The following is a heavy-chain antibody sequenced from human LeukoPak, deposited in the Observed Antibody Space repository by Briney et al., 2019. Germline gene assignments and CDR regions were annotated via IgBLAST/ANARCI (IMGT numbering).Heavy chain of an antibody. CDR2: MHYSGST. J-gene: IGHJ5*02. CDR1: GGSISSYY. D-gene: IGHD3-16*01. CDR3: ARRNGGNWFDP. V-gene: IGHV4-59*08. Sequence: SETLSLTCSVSGGSISSYYWSWIRHPPGKGLEWIGYMHYSGSTNYNPSLKSRVTISVDTSKNQIPRKVSSVTAADTAVYYCARRNGGNWFDPWGQGTLVTVSS.